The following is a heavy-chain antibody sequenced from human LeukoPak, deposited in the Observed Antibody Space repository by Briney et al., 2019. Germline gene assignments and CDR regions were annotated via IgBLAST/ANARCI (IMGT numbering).Heavy chain of an antibody. D-gene: IGHD1-20*01. Sequence: GGSLRLFCRASGFLFSNYKMHWARHAPGKGLVCVSRIKSDGFTITYADSVKGRFPISRDNAKNTLYLKMNRQRAEDTAVYYGLRDLNCTLDQWGQGTLVTVSS. J-gene: IGHJ4*02. CDR1: GFLFSNYK. CDR3: LRDLNCTLDQ. CDR2: IKSDGFTI. V-gene: IGHV3-74*01.